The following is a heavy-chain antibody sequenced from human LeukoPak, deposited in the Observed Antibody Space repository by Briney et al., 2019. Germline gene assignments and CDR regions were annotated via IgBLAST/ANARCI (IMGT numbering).Heavy chain of an antibody. V-gene: IGHV4-39*07. D-gene: IGHD2-15*01. Sequence: SETLSLTCTVSGGSISSSSYYWGWIRQPPGKGLEWIGSIYYSGSTYYNPSLKSRVTISVDTSKNQFSLKLSSVTAADTAVYYCAREVVAATHGGIDYWGQGTLVTVSS. J-gene: IGHJ4*02. CDR3: AREVVAATHGGIDY. CDR1: GGSISSSSYY. CDR2: IYYSGST.